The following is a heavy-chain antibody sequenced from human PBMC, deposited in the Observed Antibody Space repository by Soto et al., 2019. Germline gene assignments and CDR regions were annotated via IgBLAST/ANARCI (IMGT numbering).Heavy chain of an antibody. D-gene: IGHD3-10*01. J-gene: IGHJ4*02. V-gene: IGHV3-72*01. CDR3: VRTSHYGSGTWNFDY. CDR2: TRNKANSYST. CDR1: GFTFSEHY. Sequence: EVQLVASEGGLVQPGGSLRLCCAASGFTFSEHYMDWVRQAPGKGLEWVGRTRNKANSYSTEYAASVRGRFTISRDESKNSLYLQMNSLKTEDTAVYYCVRTSHYGSGTWNFDYWGQGTLVTVSS.